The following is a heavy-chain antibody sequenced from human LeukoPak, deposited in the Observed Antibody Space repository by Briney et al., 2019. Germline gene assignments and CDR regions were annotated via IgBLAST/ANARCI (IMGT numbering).Heavy chain of an antibody. D-gene: IGHD3-22*01. J-gene: IGHJ4*02. Sequence: PGESLRLSCAASGFTFINHAMSWVRQAPGKGLEWVSGIKGRFIISRDNSKNTLYLQVNSLRAEDTAEYYCARHYDKSALRYFDYWGQGTLAIVSS. CDR2: I. CDR3: ARHYDKSALRYFDY. V-gene: IGHV3-23*01. CDR1: GFTFINHA.